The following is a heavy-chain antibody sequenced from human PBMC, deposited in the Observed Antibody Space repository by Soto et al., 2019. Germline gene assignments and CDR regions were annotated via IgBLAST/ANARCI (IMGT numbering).Heavy chain of an antibody. Sequence: QITLNESGPTLVKPTQTLTLTCTFSGFSLGTYGVGVGWIRQPPGKALEWLALIYWDDDKRYSPSLKSRLTITTATSKRPVFLTLTNMDPVDTATYSCAHRGGGIVDWYFDLCGRGTPVIVSS. J-gene: IGHJ2*01. D-gene: IGHD1-26*01. CDR2: IYWDDDK. CDR1: GFSLGTYGVG. V-gene: IGHV2-5*02. CDR3: AHRGGGIVDWYFDL.